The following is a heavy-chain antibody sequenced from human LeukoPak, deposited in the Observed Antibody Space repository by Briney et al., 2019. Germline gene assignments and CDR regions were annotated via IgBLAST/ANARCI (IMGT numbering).Heavy chain of an antibody. J-gene: IGHJ3*02. D-gene: IGHD3-22*01. CDR3: ARERKDYYDSSGYYRSAFDI. Sequence: SETLSLTCAVYGGSFSGYYWSWIRQPPGKGLEWIGEINHSGSTNYNPSLKSRVTISVDTSKNQFSLKLSSVTAADTAVYYCARERKDYYDSSGYYRSAFDIWGQGTMVTVSS. CDR2: INHSGST. V-gene: IGHV4-34*01. CDR1: GGSFSGYY.